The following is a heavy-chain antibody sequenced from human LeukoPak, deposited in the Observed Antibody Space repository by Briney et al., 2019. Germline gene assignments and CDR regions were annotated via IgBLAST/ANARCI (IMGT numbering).Heavy chain of an antibody. CDR1: GFTFDDYG. CDR3: AGLDAAMPDAFDI. D-gene: IGHD5-18*01. V-gene: IGHV3-30*03. J-gene: IGHJ3*02. Sequence: GGSLRLSCAASGFTFDDYGMSWVRQAPGKGLEWVAAISHDGSNKYSADSVKGRFTISRDNSKNTLYLQMNSLRADDTAVYYCAGLDAAMPDAFDIWGQGTTVTVSS. CDR2: ISHDGSNK.